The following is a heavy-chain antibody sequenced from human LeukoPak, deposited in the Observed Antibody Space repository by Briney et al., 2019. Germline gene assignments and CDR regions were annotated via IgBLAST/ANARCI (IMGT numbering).Heavy chain of an antibody. CDR1: GGSISSYY. CDR3: AKSMAMVRGPYYMDV. CDR2: IYTSGST. V-gene: IGHV4-4*07. Sequence: PSETLSLTCTVSGGSISSYYWSWIRQPAGKGLEWIGRIYTSGSTNYNPSLKSRVTMSVDTSKNQFSLKLSSVTAADTAVYYCAKSMAMVRGPYYMDVWGKGTTVTVSS. D-gene: IGHD3-10*01. J-gene: IGHJ6*03.